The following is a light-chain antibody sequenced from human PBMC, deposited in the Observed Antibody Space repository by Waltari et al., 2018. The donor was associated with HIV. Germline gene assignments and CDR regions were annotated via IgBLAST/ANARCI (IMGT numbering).Light chain of an antibody. V-gene: IGLV2-23*01. CDR1: SSDVGSYNL. CDR2: EGS. J-gene: IGLJ2*01. Sequence: QSALTQPASVSGSPGQSITISGTGTSSDVGSYNLFTWYPQHPGKAPKLMIYEGSKRPSGVSNRFSGSKSGNTASLTISGLQAEDEADYYCCSYAGSSTPYVVFGGGTKLTVL. CDR3: CSYAGSSTPYVV.